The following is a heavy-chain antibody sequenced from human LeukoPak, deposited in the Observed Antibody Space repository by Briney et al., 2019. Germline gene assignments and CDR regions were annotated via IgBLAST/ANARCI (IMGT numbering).Heavy chain of an antibody. V-gene: IGHV4-59*01. CDR3: ARKMTTVTRRPYWYFDL. J-gene: IGHJ2*01. CDR1: GGSISSYY. D-gene: IGHD4-17*01. CDR2: IYYSGST. Sequence: SETLSLTCTVSGGSISSYYWSWIRQPPGKGLEWIGYIYYSGSTNYNPSLKSRVTISVDTSKNQFSLKLSSVTAADTAVYYCARKMTTVTRRPYWYFDLWGRGTLVTVSS.